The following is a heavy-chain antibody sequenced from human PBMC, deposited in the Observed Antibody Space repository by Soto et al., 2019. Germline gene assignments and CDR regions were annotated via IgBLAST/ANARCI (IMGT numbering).Heavy chain of an antibody. CDR3: SRNLQQVAPPGDL. D-gene: IGHD3-16*01. J-gene: IGHJ4*02. CDR1: GFTFADYA. Sequence: EVQLVESGGGLVEPGRSLRLSCTGSGFTFADYAVSWVRQAPGKGLEWVGFIRSEAHSGTAEYAASVRGRFSISRDDFKSIAYLQMNSLKTEDTAVYYCSRNLQQVAPPGDLWGQGNLVTVSS. V-gene: IGHV3-49*04. CDR2: IRSEAHSGTA.